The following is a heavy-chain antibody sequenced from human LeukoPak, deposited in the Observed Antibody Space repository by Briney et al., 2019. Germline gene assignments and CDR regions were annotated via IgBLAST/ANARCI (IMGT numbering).Heavy chain of an antibody. CDR3: ANYDSRLRGPYLLYFDY. J-gene: IGHJ4*02. Sequence: NPSETLSLTCTVSGVSISSSSYYGGWIRQPPGKGLEWIGSIYYSGSTYYNPSLKSRVTISVDTSKNQFSLKLSSVTAADTAVYYCANYDSRLRGPYLLYFDYWGQGTLVTVSS. V-gene: IGHV4-39*07. CDR2: IYYSGST. CDR1: GVSISSSSYY. D-gene: IGHD3-22*01.